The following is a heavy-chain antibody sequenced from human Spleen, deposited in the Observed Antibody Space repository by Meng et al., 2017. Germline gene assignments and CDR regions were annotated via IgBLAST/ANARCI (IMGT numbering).Heavy chain of an antibody. CDR3: ARGSGGSYPYYYYYYGMDV. V-gene: IGHV4-59*02. J-gene: IGHJ6*02. D-gene: IGHD1-26*01. CDR2: IYYSWST. Sequence: GSLRLSCTVSGGSVRNYYWSWIRQPPGKGLEWIGYIYYSWSTNYNPSLKSRVTISVDTSKNQFSLKLSSVTAADTAVYYCARGSGGSYPYYYYYYGMDVWGQGTTVTVSS. CDR1: GGSVRNYY.